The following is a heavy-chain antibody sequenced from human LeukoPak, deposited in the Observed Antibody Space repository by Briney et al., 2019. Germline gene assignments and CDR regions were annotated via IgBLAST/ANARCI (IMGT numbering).Heavy chain of an antibody. CDR3: ARCPGQYQLLYRRYYYYGMDV. Sequence: ASVKVSCKASGCTFTSYDINWVRQATGQGIEWMGWMNPNSGNTGYAQKFQGRVTMTRNTSISTAYMELSSLRSEDTAVYYCARCPGQYQLLYRRYYYYGMDVWGQGTTVTVSS. V-gene: IGHV1-8*01. CDR2: MNPNSGNT. D-gene: IGHD2-2*02. J-gene: IGHJ6*02. CDR1: GCTFTSYD.